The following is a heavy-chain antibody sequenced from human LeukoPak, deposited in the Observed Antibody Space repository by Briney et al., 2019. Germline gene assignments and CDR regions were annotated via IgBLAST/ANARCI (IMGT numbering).Heavy chain of an antibody. CDR2: INYSGST. D-gene: IGHD2-8*01. J-gene: IGHJ6*03. CDR3: ARDPGHGYNYYYMDV. V-gene: IGHV4-39*07. CDR1: GDSISSSSYY. Sequence: SETLSLTCSVSGDSISSSSYYWGWIRQPPGKGLEWIGSINYSGSTYYDPSLKSRVTISVDTSKNQFSLKLSSVTAADTAVYYCARDPGHGYNYYYMDVWGKGTTVTVSS.